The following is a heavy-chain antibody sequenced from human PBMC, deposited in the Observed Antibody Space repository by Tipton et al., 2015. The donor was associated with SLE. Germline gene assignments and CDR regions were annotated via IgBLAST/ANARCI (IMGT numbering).Heavy chain of an antibody. CDR2: TSAYNGNT. Sequence: QLVQSGAEVKKPGASVKVSCKASGYTFTSYGISWVRQAPGQGLEWMGWTSAYNGNTNYEQKLQGRVTMTTDTSTSTAFMELRSLRSDDTAVYYCASANYYGSGSYYICYYFDYRGKGTLVTVAS. J-gene: IGHJ4*02. CDR1: GYTFTSYG. D-gene: IGHD3-10*01. CDR3: ASANYYGSGSYYICYYFDY. V-gene: IGHV1-18*01.